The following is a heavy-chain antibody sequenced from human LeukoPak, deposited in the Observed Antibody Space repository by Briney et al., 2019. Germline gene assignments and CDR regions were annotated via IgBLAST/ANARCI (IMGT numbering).Heavy chain of an antibody. Sequence: PSETLSLTCTVSGGPISSYYWSWIRQPPGKGLEWIGYIYYSGSTNYNPSLKSRVTISVDTSKNQFSLKLSSVTAADTAVYYCARHLSGSYKNWFDPWGQGTLVTVSS. CDR1: GGPISSYY. CDR2: IYYSGST. D-gene: IGHD1-26*01. J-gene: IGHJ5*02. CDR3: ARHLSGSYKNWFDP. V-gene: IGHV4-59*08.